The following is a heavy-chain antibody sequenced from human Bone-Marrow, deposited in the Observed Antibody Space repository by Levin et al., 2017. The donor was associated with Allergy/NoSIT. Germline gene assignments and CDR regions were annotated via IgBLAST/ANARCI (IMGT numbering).Heavy chain of an antibody. V-gene: IGHV4-39*07. CDR3: ARALITMVRGVDY. D-gene: IGHD3-10*01. J-gene: IGHJ4*02. CDR1: GGSISSSSYY. Sequence: GSLRLSCTVSGGSISSSSYYWGWIRQPPGKGLEWIGSIYYSGSTYYNPSLKSRVTISVDTSKNQFSLKLSSVTAADTAVYYCARALITMVRGVDYWGQGTLVTVSS. CDR2: IYYSGST.